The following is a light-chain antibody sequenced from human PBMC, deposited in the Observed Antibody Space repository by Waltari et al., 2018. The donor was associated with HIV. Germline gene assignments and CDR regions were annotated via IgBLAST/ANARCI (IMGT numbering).Light chain of an antibody. V-gene: IGKV1-8*01. CDR2: AAS. CDR3: QQYYSYPLT. J-gene: IGKJ4*01. CDR1: QGISSY. Sequence: IRMTQSPSSFSASTGDRVTTTCRASQGISSYLAWYQQKPGKAPKLLIYAASTLQSGVPSRFSGSGSGTDFTLTISCLQSEDFATYYCQQYYSYPLTFGGGTKVEIK.